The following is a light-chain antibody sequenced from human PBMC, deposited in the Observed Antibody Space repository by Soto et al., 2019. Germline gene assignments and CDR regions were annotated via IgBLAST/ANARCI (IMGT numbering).Light chain of an antibody. Sequence: EIVMTQSPATLSVSPGERATLSCRASQSVSSNLAWYQQKPGQAPRLLIYGASTRATGSPARFSGSGSGTEITLTISSLQSEDFAVYYCQQYNNWPPWTFGQGTKVDIK. CDR2: GAS. CDR3: QQYNNWPPWT. V-gene: IGKV3-15*01. J-gene: IGKJ1*01. CDR1: QSVSSN.